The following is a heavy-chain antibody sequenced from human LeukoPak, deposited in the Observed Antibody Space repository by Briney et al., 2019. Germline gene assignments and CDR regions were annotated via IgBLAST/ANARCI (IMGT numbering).Heavy chain of an antibody. J-gene: IGHJ3*02. Sequence: SETLSLTCAVYGGSFSGYYWSWIRQPPGKGLEWIGEINHSGSTNYNPSLKSRVTISVDTSKNQFSLKLSSVTAADTAVYYCARMAVNYDFWSGYYPYDAFDIWGQGTMVTVSS. D-gene: IGHD3-3*01. CDR1: GGSFSGYY. V-gene: IGHV4-34*01. CDR2: INHSGST. CDR3: ARMAVNYDFWSGYYPYDAFDI.